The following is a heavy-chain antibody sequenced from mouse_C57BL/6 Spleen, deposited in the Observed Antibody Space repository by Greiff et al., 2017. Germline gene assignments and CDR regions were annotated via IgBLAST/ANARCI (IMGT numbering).Heavy chain of an antibody. Sequence: EVKLMESGGDLVKPGGSLKLSCAASGFTFSSYGMSWVRQTPDMRLEWVATISSGGSYTYYPDSVKGRITISRDNAKNTLYLQMSSLKSEDTAMYYCARHEADYWGKGATLTVSS. J-gene: IGHJ2*01. V-gene: IGHV5-6*01. CDR3: ARHEADY. CDR1: GFTFSSYG. CDR2: ISSGGSYT.